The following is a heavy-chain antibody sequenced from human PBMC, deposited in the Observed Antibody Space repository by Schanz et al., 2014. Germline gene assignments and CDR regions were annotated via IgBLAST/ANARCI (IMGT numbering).Heavy chain of an antibody. J-gene: IGHJ3*02. V-gene: IGHV3-33*06. CDR2: IWYDGNNK. CDR3: AKDMHKDYGGIPLFFSI. CDR1: GFTFSSYG. D-gene: IGHD4-17*01. Sequence: QVQLVESGGGVVQPGRSLRLSCAASGFTFSSYGMHWVRQAPGKGLEWVAVIWYDGNNKFYADSVKGRFIISRDNSKNTLDLQMNSLRDEDTALYYCAKDMHKDYGGIPLFFSIWGQGTMVTVSS.